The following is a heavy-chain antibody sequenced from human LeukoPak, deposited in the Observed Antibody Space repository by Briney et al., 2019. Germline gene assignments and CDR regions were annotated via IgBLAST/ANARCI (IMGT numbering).Heavy chain of an antibody. CDR2: ISSSSSYI. CDR1: GFTFSSYS. Sequence: GSLRLSCAASGFTFSSYSMNWVRQAPGKGLEWVSSISSSSSYIYYADSVKGRFTISRDNAKNSLYLQMNSLRAEDTAVYYCARSLRSSLWGFDAFDIWGQGTMVTVSS. J-gene: IGHJ3*02. V-gene: IGHV3-21*01. D-gene: IGHD5-18*01. CDR3: ARSLRSSLWGFDAFDI.